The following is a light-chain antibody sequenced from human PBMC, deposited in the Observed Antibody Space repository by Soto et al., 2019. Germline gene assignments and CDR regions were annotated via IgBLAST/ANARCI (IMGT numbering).Light chain of an antibody. CDR1: STDVGDYKY. CDR2: EVN. J-gene: IGLJ6*01. CDR3: STLAGGTVE. V-gene: IGLV2-8*01. Sequence: QAALTQPPSASGSPGQSVTISCTGTSTDVGDYKYVFWYQQHPGKAPTLLIYEVNKRPSGVPDRFSGSKSGNTASLTVSGLQSEDEADYYLSTLAGGTVEFGGGTKATVL.